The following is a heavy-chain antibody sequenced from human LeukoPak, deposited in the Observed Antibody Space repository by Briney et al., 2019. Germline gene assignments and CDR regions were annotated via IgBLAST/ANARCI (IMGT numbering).Heavy chain of an antibody. CDR1: GFTFSSYE. Sequence: GGSLRLSCAASGFTFSSYEVNWVRQAPGKGLEWVSYISSSGSTIYYADSVKGRFTISRDNAKNSLYLQMNSLRAEDTAVYYCARDQSSGALDYWGQGTLVTVSS. J-gene: IGHJ4*02. CDR2: ISSSGSTI. V-gene: IGHV3-48*03. CDR3: ARDQSSGALDY. D-gene: IGHD6-6*01.